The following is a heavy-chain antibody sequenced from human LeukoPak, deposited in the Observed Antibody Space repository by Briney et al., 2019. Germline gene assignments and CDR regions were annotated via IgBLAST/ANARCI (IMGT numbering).Heavy chain of an antibody. Sequence: PSETLSLTCTVSGASISSYFWSWLRQPAGKGLEWIGRIYSSGRTDYSLSPKSRVTMSVDTSKNQFSLKLSSVTAADTAVYYCARDGFRSNYGPLAFDIWGQGTLVTVSS. CDR1: GASISSYF. D-gene: IGHD4-11*01. CDR3: ARDGFRSNYGPLAFDI. CDR2: IYSSGRT. V-gene: IGHV4-4*07. J-gene: IGHJ3*02.